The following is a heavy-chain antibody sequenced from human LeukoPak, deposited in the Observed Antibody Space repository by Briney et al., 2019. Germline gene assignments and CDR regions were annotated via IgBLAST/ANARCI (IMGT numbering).Heavy chain of an antibody. D-gene: IGHD2-2*01. J-gene: IGHJ6*03. Sequence: SETLSLTCTVSGGSISSYYWSWIRQPPGKGLEWIGYIYYSGSTNYNPSLKSRVTISVDTSKNQFSLKLSSVTAEDTAVYYCARGYCSSTSCLYYYYYYMDVWGKGTTVTVSS. CDR2: IYYSGST. CDR1: GGSISSYY. V-gene: IGHV4-59*01. CDR3: ARGYCSSTSCLYYYYYYMDV.